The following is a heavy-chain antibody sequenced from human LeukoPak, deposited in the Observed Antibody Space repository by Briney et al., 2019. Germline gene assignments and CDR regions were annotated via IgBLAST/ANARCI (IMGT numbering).Heavy chain of an antibody. CDR3: ARTTSLRFLEWFGFDY. CDR2: IYTSGST. V-gene: IGHV4-61*02. D-gene: IGHD3-3*01. Sequence: SETLSLTCTVSGGSISSGSYYWSWIRQPAGKGLEWIGRIYTSGSTNYNPSLKSRVTISVDTSKNQFSLKLSSVTAADTAVYYCARTTSLRFLEWFGFDYWGQGTLVTVSS. CDR1: GGSISSGSYY. J-gene: IGHJ4*02.